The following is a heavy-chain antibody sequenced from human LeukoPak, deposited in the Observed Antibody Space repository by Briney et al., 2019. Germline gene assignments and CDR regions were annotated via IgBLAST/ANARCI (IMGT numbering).Heavy chain of an antibody. Sequence: PETLSLTCAVYGGSFSGYYWSWIRQPPGKGLEWIGEINHSGSTNYNPSLKSRVTISVDTSKNQFSLKLSSVTAADTAVYYCARGYYGSGSYFDYWGQGTLVTVSS. CDR1: GGSFSGYY. CDR2: INHSGST. J-gene: IGHJ4*02. D-gene: IGHD3-10*01. V-gene: IGHV4-34*01. CDR3: ARGYYGSGSYFDY.